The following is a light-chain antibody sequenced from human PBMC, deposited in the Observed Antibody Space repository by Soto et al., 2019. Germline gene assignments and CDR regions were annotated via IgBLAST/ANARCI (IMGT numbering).Light chain of an antibody. CDR2: DAS. CDR3: QQYDNLPLT. CDR1: QDISNY. V-gene: IGKV1-33*01. Sequence: DIQMTQSPSSLSASVGDRVTITCQASQDISNYLNWYQQKPGKAPKLLFYDASNLETGVPSRFSGSGSATDFTFTISSLQPEDIATYYCQQYDNLPLTFGGGTQVAIK. J-gene: IGKJ4*01.